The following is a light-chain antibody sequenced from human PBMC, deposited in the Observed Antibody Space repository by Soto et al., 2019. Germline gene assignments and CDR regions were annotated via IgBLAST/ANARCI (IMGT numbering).Light chain of an antibody. CDR1: SSDVGGYNY. J-gene: IGLJ1*01. Sequence: QSALTQPASVSGSPGQSITISCTGTSSDVGGYNYVSWYQQHPGKAPKLIIYDVSNRPSGVSNRFSGSKSGNTASLTMSGLQAEDEADYYCSSYTRSSTPVFGTGTKLTVL. CDR3: SSYTRSSTPV. V-gene: IGLV2-14*03. CDR2: DVS.